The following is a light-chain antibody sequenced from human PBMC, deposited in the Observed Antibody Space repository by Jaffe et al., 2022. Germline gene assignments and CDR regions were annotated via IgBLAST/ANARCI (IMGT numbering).Light chain of an antibody. CDR2: QDT. CDR1: KLGDKY. Sequence: SYELTQPPSVSVSPGQTVSITCSGDKLGDKYAYWYQQKPGQSPVLVIYQDTNRPSGIPERFSGSNSGNTATLTISGTQAMDEADYYCQAWDSSTAIFGGGTKLTVL. V-gene: IGLV3-1*01. J-gene: IGLJ2*01. CDR3: QAWDSSTAI.